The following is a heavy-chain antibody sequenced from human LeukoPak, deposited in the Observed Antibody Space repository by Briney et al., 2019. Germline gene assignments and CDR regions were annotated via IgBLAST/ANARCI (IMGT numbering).Heavy chain of an antibody. V-gene: IGHV3-23*01. D-gene: IGHD3-22*01. CDR3: ARGKRMIDFDY. CDR2: ISGSGGCT. J-gene: IGHJ4*02. Sequence: GGSLRLSCAASGFTFSSYAMSWVRQAPGKGLEWVSAISGSGGCTYYADSVKGRFTISRHNSKNTLYLQMNSLRAEDTAVYYCARGKRMIDFDYWGQGTLVTVSS. CDR1: GFTFSSYA.